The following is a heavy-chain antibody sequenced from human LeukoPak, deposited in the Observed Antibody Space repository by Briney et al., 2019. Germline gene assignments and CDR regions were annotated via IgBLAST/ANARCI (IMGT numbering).Heavy chain of an antibody. Sequence: PGGSLRLSCAASGFTFSNYAMHWVRQVPGKGLVWVSRINSDASSTNYADSVKGRFTISRDNAKNTLYLQMNSLRAEDTAVYYCTRVRGYDFDFWGQGTLVTVSS. V-gene: IGHV3-74*01. D-gene: IGHD5-12*01. CDR1: GFTFSNYA. CDR2: INSDASST. J-gene: IGHJ4*02. CDR3: TRVRGYDFDF.